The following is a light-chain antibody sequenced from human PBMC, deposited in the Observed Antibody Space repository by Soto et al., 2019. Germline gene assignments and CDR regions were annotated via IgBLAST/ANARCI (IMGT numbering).Light chain of an antibody. CDR3: QQSVSSPWK. Sequence: EIVLTQSPGTLSLSPGERATLSCRASQSVSSSYLAWYQQKPGQAPRLLIYGASSRATGIPDRVSGSGSGTVFTLTISRLEPEDFAVYYCQQSVSSPWKFGQGTK. CDR1: QSVSSSY. J-gene: IGKJ1*01. CDR2: GAS. V-gene: IGKV3-20*01.